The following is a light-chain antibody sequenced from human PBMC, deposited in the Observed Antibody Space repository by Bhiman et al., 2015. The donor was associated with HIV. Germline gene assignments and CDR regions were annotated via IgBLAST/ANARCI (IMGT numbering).Light chain of an antibody. Sequence: QPVLTQTPSASGAPGQGVTISCSGSSSNVGRNYVYWYQQLPGTTPKLLIYKNNQRPSGVPDRFSGSKSGASASLVITGLQVDDEADYYCQSYDNTLSGSVFGTGTKVTAL. CDR1: SSNVGRNY. CDR3: QSYDNTLSGSV. V-gene: IGLV1-47*01. CDR2: KNN. J-gene: IGLJ1*01.